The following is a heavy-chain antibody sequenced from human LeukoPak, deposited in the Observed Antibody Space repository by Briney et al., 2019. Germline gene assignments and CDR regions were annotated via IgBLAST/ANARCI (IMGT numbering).Heavy chain of an antibody. J-gene: IGHJ4*02. CDR1: GFTFSNYA. Sequence: GASLRLSCAASGFTFSNYAMSWVRQAPGKGLEWVAVISYDGSNKYYADSVKGRFTISRDNSKNTLYLQMNSLRAEDTAVYYCAKSRITMVRGVLYYFDYWGQGTLVTVSS. CDR2: ISYDGSNK. V-gene: IGHV3-30*18. D-gene: IGHD3-10*01. CDR3: AKSRITMVRGVLYYFDY.